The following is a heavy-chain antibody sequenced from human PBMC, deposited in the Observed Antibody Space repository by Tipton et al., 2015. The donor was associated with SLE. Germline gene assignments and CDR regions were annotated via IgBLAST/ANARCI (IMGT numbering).Heavy chain of an antibody. CDR1: GASVSSSVYS. CDR2: MFYTGSA. D-gene: IGHD2/OR15-2a*01. CDR3: VRLRREHQIVRLGWF. V-gene: IGHV4-39*07. J-gene: IGHJ1*01. Sequence: TLSLTCTVSGASVSSSVYSWGWIRQPPGKGPQWIGAMFYTGSAHYNPSLKGRVSISVDTSKNVFSLNVSSVTAADTAEYYCVRLRREHQIVRLGWFWGLGTLVTVS.